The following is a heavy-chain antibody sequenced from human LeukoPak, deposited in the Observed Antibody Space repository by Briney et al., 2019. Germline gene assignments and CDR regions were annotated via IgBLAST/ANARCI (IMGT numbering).Heavy chain of an antibody. D-gene: IGHD3-22*01. Sequence: GGSLRLSCAAPGFTLRTYWMNWVRQAPGKGLEWVPYISSSGSTIYYADSVKGRFTISRDNAKNSLYLQMNSLRADDTAVYYCARHVVAVGFDYWGRGTLVTVSS. CDR1: GFTLRTYW. J-gene: IGHJ4*02. CDR2: ISSSGSTI. V-gene: IGHV3-48*04. CDR3: ARHVVAVGFDY.